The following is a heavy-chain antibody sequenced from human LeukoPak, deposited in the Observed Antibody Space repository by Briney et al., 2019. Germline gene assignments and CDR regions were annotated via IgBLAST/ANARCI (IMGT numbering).Heavy chain of an antibody. J-gene: IGHJ6*02. V-gene: IGHV3-48*03. CDR2: ISSSGSTI. Sequence: PGRSLRLSCAASGFTFSSYEMNWVRQAPGKGLEWVSYISSSGSTIYYADSVKGRFTISRDNAKNSLYLQMNSLRAEDTAVYYCAREKGWFGESTYYYYGMDVWGQGTTVTVSS. CDR1: GFTFSSYE. CDR3: AREKGWFGESTYYYYGMDV. D-gene: IGHD3-10*01.